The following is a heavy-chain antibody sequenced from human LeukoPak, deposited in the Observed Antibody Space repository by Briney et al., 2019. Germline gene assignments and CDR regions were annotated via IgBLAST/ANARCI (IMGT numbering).Heavy chain of an antibody. CDR2: ISYDGSNK. CDR1: GFTFSSYA. D-gene: IGHD1-26*01. Sequence: PGRSLRLSCAASGFTFSSYAMHWVRQAPGKGLEWVAVISYDGSNKYYADSVKGRFTISRDNSKNTLYLQMNSLRAEDTAVYYCAKGPSSGSYYHPFDYWGQGTLVTVSS. V-gene: IGHV3-30-3*01. CDR3: AKGPSSGSYYHPFDY. J-gene: IGHJ4*02.